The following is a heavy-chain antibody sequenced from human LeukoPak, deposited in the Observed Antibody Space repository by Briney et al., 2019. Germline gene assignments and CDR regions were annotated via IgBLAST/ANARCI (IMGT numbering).Heavy chain of an antibody. CDR3: ARLNYDYDSSGYYLPDAFDI. CDR1: GYSFTGYW. V-gene: IGHV5-10-1*01. Sequence: GESLRLSCKGFGYSFTGYWVSWVRQMPGKGLEWMGRIDPTDSYTYYSPSFQGHVTISADKSISTAYLQWSSLKASDTAMYYCARLNYDYDSSGYYLPDAFDIWGQGTMVTVSS. D-gene: IGHD3-22*01. CDR2: IDPTDSYT. J-gene: IGHJ3*02.